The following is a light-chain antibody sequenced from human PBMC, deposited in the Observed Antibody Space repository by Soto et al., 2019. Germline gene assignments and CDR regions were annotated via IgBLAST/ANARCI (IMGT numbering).Light chain of an antibody. Sequence: EIVLTQSPATLSLSPGERATLSCRASQSVGNNLAWYQQKPGQAPGLLIYEASTRATGIPARFSGSGSGTDFTLTISSLEPEDVAVYYCQHRDNWSYIFGQGTKLEMK. CDR1: QSVGNN. J-gene: IGKJ2*01. V-gene: IGKV3-11*01. CDR2: EAS. CDR3: QHRDNWSYI.